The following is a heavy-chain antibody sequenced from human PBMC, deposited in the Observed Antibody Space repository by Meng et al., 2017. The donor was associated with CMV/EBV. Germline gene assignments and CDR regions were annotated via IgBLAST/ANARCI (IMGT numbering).Heavy chain of an antibody. V-gene: IGHV1-2*02. J-gene: IGHJ6*02. CDR3: ARVRSPVYYGPGPGSTATNGYYYGMDV. D-gene: IGHD2-15*01. Sequence: ASVKVSCKASGYTFTGYYMHWVRQAPGQGLEWMGWINPNSGGTNYAQKFQGRVTMTRDTSISTAYMELSRLGSDDTAVYYCARVRSPVYYGPGPGSTATNGYYYGMDVWGQGTTVTVSS. CDR2: INPNSGGT. CDR1: GYTFTGYY.